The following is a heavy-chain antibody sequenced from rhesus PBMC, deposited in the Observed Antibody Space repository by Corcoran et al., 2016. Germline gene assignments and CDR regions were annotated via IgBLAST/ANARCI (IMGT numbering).Heavy chain of an antibody. CDR3: ATGVLTPFDS. Sequence: EVQLVQSGAEGKKPGASGKISCKASGYTFTDYYLHWVRQAPGKGLEWMGLVVADDGVSILSQRFQDRVIITADTSIHTAYIELSSLRSADTAFSYCATGVLTPFDSLGHVVPVTVSS. V-gene: IGHV1-111*02. J-gene: IGHJ4*01. D-gene: IGHD2-15*01. CDR1: GYTFTDYY. CDR2: VVADDGVS.